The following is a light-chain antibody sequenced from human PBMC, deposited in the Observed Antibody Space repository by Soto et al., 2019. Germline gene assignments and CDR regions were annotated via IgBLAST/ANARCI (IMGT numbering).Light chain of an antibody. J-gene: IGLJ2*01. CDR1: SSDVGGYNY. V-gene: IGLV2-14*01. CDR2: DVS. Sequence: QSVLTQPASVSGSPGQSITISCTGTSSDVGGYNYVSWYQQNPGKVPKLMIYDVSNRPSGVSNRFSGSKSGNTASLTISGLQAEDEADYYCSSYTRSSIVVFGGGTKLTVL. CDR3: SSYTRSSIVV.